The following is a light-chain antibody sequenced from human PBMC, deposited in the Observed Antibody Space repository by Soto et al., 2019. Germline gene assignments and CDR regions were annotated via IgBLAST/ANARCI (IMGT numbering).Light chain of an antibody. CDR3: QQYNNWPLT. J-gene: IGKJ5*01. CDR1: QSVSSS. CDR2: GAS. V-gene: IGKV3-15*01. Sequence: EIVLTQSPGTLSSALGERATLSCRASQSVSSSSLAWYQQKPGQAPRLLIYGASTRATGIPARFSGSGSGTEFTLTISSLQSEDFAVYYCQQYNNWPLTFGQGTRLEIK.